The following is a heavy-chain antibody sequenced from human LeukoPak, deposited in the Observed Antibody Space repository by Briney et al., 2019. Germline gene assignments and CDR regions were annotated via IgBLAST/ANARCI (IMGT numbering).Heavy chain of an antibody. V-gene: IGHV4-4*07. CDR1: GGSISSYY. D-gene: IGHD6-13*01. CDR2: IYTSGST. Sequence: SETLSLTCTVSGGSISSYYWSWIRQPAGKGLEWIGRIYTSGSTNYNPSLKSRVTISVDTSKNQFSLKLSSVTAADTAVYYCARGYSSSWTDAFDIWGQGTMVTVSS. J-gene: IGHJ3*02. CDR3: ARGYSSSWTDAFDI.